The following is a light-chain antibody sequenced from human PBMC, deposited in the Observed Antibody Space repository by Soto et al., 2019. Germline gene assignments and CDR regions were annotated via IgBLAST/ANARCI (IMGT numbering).Light chain of an antibody. V-gene: IGKV3-11*01. CDR1: QSVYNY. Sequence: EIVLKQSPATLSLSPGERATLSCRASQSVYNYLAWYQLKPGQAPRLLIYDASNRATGIPARFGASGSGTDFTLTISSLEPEDFAFYYCQQRNNWPWTFGQGTKVDIK. CDR3: QQRNNWPWT. CDR2: DAS. J-gene: IGKJ1*01.